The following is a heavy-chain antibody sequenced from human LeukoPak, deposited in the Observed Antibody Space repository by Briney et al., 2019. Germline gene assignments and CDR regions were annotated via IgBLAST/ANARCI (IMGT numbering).Heavy chain of an antibody. CDR3: ARGHRLICTNGVCPYYYYYMDV. CDR1: GGSFSGYY. CDR2: INHSGST. V-gene: IGHV4-34*01. J-gene: IGHJ6*03. D-gene: IGHD2-8*01. Sequence: SETRSLTFAVYGGSFSGYYWSWIRQPPGKGREWIGEINHSGSTNYNPSLKRRVSLSVDTSNNQFSLKLSTVTVADKAVYYYARGHRLICTNGVCPYYYYYMDVWGKGTLVTVSS.